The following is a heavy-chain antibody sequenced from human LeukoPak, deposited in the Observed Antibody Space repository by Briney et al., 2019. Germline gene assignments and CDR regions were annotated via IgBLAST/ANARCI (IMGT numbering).Heavy chain of an antibody. CDR1: GGSITSYY. D-gene: IGHD6-19*01. Sequence: PSETLSLTCTVSGGSITSYYWSWTRQPPGKGLEWIGHVFHSGSTNYNPSLKSRVTISVDTSKNQFSLKLSSVTAADTAVYYCTRPYSSGWYGTFSIWGQGTMVTVSS. CDR3: TRPYSSGWYGTFSI. CDR2: VFHSGST. V-gene: IGHV4-59*01. J-gene: IGHJ3*02.